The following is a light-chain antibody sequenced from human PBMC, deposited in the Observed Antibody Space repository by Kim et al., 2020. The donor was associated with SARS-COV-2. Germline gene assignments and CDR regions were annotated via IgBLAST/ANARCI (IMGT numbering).Light chain of an antibody. J-gene: IGLJ3*02. V-gene: IGLV10-54*04. CDR2: RNN. CDR3: SAWDSSLSAWV. CDR1: QHNGGKQG. Sequence: NANPTRKGNQHNGGKQGVAWLQQQQGHPPKILAFRNNNRPSGISERFSASRSGNTAYLTITGLQPEDEADYYCSAWDSSLSAWVFGGGTKLTVL.